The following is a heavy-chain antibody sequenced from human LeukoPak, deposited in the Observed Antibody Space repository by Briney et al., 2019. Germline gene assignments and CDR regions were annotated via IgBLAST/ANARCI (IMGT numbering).Heavy chain of an antibody. Sequence: SETLSLTCTVSGYSIGRGYSWGWIRQPPGKGLEWIGNIYHSGSTNYSPSLKSRVTISVDTSKNQFSLKLSSVTAADTAVYFCAREDYYNSGGYYLDYWGQGTLVTVSS. CDR2: IYHSGST. CDR3: AREDYYNSGGYYLDY. J-gene: IGHJ4*02. V-gene: IGHV4-38-2*02. CDR1: GYSIGRGYS. D-gene: IGHD3-22*01.